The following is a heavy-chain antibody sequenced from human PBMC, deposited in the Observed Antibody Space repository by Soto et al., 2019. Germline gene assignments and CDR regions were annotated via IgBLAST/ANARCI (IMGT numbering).Heavy chain of an antibody. J-gene: IGHJ3*02. V-gene: IGHV3-21*01. Sequence: GGSLRLSCAASGFNFSSYSMNWVRQAPGKGLEWVSSISSSSSYIYYADSVKGRFTISRDNAKNSLYLQMNSLRAEDTAVYYCASLGEYYYDSTNLGTDAFDIWGQGTMVTVSS. CDR3: ASLGEYYYDSTNLGTDAFDI. CDR1: GFNFSSYS. CDR2: ISSSSSYI. D-gene: IGHD3-22*01.